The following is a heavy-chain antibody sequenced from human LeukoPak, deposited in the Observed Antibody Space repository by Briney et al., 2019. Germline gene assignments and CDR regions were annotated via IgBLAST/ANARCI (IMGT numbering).Heavy chain of an antibody. D-gene: IGHD5-18*01. CDR3: ARERRDTAMAYYFDY. J-gene: IGHJ4*02. CDR1: GGSISSYY. Sequence: PSETLSLTCTVSGGSISSYYWSWIRQPPGKGLEWIGYIYYSGSTNYNPSLKSRVTISVDTSENQFSLKLSSVTAADTAVYYCARERRDTAMAYYFDYWGQGTLVTVSS. V-gene: IGHV4-59*01. CDR2: IYYSGST.